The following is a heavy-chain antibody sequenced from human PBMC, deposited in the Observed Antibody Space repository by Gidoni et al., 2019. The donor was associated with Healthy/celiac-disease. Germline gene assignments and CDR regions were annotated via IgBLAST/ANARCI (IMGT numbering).Heavy chain of an antibody. V-gene: IGHV4-34*01. CDR2: INHSGST. Sequence: QVQLQQWGAGLLTPSETLSLTCAVYGGSFSGYYWSWIRQPPGKGLEWIGEINHSGSTNYNPSLKSRVTISVDTSKNRFSLKLSSVTAADTAVYYCARRQAGYAYYYYYMDVWGKGTTVTVSS. J-gene: IGHJ6*03. CDR3: ARRQAGYAYYYYYMDV. D-gene: IGHD1-1*01. CDR1: GGSFSGYY.